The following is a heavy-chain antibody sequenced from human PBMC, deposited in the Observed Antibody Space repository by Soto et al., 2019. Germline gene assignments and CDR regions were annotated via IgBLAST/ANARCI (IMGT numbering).Heavy chain of an antibody. J-gene: IGHJ4*02. CDR3: ARRHSATWLFDY. CDR2: IYSGGST. V-gene: IGHV4-39*01. Sequence: SETLSLTCAVSGGAISGRSNYWGWIRQPPGKGLEYIGSIYSGGSTYYNPSLKSRVTLSVDATQNQFSLRLASVTAADTAVYYCARRHSATWLFDYWGLGPLVTVSS. D-gene: IGHD3-9*01. CDR1: GGAISGRSNY.